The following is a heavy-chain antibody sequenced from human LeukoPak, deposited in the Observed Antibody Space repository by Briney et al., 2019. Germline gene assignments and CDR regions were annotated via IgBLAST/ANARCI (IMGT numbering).Heavy chain of an antibody. V-gene: IGHV3-66*01. CDR3: ASGIEVGPIYFDY. CDR2: IYSGGNT. Sequence: HSGGSLRLSCAASGFTVSSKYMSWVRQAPGKGLEWVSVIYSGGNTYYADSVKGRFTISRDNSKNTVNLQMNSLRAEDTALYYCASGIEVGPIYFDYWGQGTLVTVSS. D-gene: IGHD6-19*01. CDR1: GFTVSSKY. J-gene: IGHJ4*02.